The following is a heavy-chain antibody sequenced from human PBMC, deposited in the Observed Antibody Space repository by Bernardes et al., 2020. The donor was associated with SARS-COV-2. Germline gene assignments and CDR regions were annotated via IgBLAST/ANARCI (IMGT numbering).Heavy chain of an antibody. CDR2: VSLDGSTT. V-gene: IGHV3-43*01. CDR1: GFTFEDYT. D-gene: IGHD3-3*01. Sequence: GSLSLSCAASGFTFEDYTMHWVRPVPGKGLEWVSLVSLDGSTTNYADSVKGRFIISRDSSRNTVHLQMDSLRKEDTALYYCATERQSLTVFGVGHDAFDFWGQGTMVTVSS. CDR3: ATERQSLTVFGVGHDAFDF. J-gene: IGHJ3*01.